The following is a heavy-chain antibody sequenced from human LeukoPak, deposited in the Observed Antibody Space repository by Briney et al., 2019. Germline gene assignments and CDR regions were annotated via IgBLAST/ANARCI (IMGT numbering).Heavy chain of an antibody. CDR2: INHNAEMI. V-gene: IGHV3-48*01. CDR3: AKDGLLWFREANIDY. Sequence: GGSLRLSCEASGFPFGGYVMSWVRQAPGNGLEWIAYINHNAEMIFYPDFVKGRFTISRDNAKNSLYLQMNSLRAEDTAVYYCAKDGLLWFREANIDYWGQGTLVTVSS. CDR1: GFPFGGYV. J-gene: IGHJ4*02. D-gene: IGHD3-10*01.